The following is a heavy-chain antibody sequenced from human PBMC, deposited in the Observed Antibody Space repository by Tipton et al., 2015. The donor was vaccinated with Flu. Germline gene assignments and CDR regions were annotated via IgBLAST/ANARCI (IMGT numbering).Heavy chain of an antibody. Sequence: TLSLTCTVSGGSLSSFYWTWIRQPAGKGLEWIGRIYSSGITKYNPSLKSRVTMSVDTSKNQFSLSLSSVTAADTAVYYCARDYCSGGICYPDYWGQGTLVTVSS. V-gene: IGHV4-4*07. CDR1: GGSLSSFY. CDR3: ARDYCSGGICYPDY. D-gene: IGHD2-15*01. J-gene: IGHJ4*02. CDR2: IYSSGIT.